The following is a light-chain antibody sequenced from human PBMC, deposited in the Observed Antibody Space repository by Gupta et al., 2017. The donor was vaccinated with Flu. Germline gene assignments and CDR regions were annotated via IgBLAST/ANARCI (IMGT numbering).Light chain of an antibody. CDR2: EVS. CDR3: SSYAGSNNYVV. Sequence: QSALTQPPSASGSPGPSVTISCTGTSSDVGGYNYVSWYQQHPDKAPKLMIYEVSKRPSGVPDRFSGSKSGNTASLTVSGLQAEDEADYYCSSYAGSNNYVVFGGGTKLTVL. J-gene: IGLJ2*01. CDR1: SSDVGGYNY. V-gene: IGLV2-8*01.